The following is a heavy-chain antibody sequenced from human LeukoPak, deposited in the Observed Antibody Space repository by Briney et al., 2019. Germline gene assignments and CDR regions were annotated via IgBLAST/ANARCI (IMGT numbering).Heavy chain of an antibody. Sequence: PSETLSLTCSVSGGSIDSDSYYWSWIRRPAGKGLEWIGRFYISGSTNYNPSLKSRVTISVDTSKNQFSLELTSVTAADTAVYYCARTGGITSQNIALKVWGQGTLVTVSS. CDR3: ARTGGITSQNIALKV. CDR1: GGSIDSDSYY. D-gene: IGHD2/OR15-2a*01. CDR2: FYISGST. J-gene: IGHJ4*02. V-gene: IGHV4-61*02.